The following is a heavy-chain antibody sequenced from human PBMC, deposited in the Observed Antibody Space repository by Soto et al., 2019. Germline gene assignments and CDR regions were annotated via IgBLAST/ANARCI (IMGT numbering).Heavy chain of an antibody. CDR3: ARLSRDDYGAPELDF. CDR2: IIPILGIA. D-gene: IGHD4-17*01. J-gene: IGHJ4*02. CDR1: GGTFSSYT. Sequence: ASVKVSCKASGGTFSSYTISWVRQAPGQGLEWMGRIIPILGIANYAQKFQGRVTITADKSTSTAYMELSSLRSEDTAVYYCARLSRDDYGAPELDFWGQGTLVTVSS. V-gene: IGHV1-69*02.